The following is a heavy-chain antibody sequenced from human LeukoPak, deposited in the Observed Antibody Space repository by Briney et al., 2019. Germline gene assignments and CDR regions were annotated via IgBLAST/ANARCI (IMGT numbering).Heavy chain of an antibody. CDR3: ARSSGSYYGYMDV. CDR1: GGSFSGYY. CDR2: INHSGST. D-gene: IGHD1-26*01. V-gene: IGHV4-34*01. J-gene: IGHJ6*03. Sequence: PSETLSLTCAVYGGSFSGYYWSWIRQPPGKGLEWIGEINHSGSTNYNPSLKSRVTISVDTSKNQFSLKLSSVTAADTAVYYCARSSGSYYGYMDVWGKGTTVTISS.